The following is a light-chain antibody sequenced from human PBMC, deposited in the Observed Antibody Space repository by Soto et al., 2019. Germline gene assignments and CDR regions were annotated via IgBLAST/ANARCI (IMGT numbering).Light chain of an antibody. CDR2: GAF. CDR1: QSVASH. V-gene: IGKV3-15*01. J-gene: IGKJ4*01. CDR3: QQYNNWPPLT. Sequence: EIVMTQAPATLSVSPGERATLSCRASQSVASHLAWYQQKPGQAPRLLIYGAFTRTTGVPARLSGSGAGTDFTLTISSLQSEDFEVYYCQQYNNWPPLTFGGGTKVEFK.